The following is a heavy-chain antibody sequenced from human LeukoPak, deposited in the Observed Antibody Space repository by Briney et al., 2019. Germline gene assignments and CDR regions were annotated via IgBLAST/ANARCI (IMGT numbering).Heavy chain of an antibody. D-gene: IGHD6-13*01. CDR2: IGGSGGST. Sequence: GGTLRLSCAASGFTFSSYAMSWVRQAPGKGLEWVSAIGGSGGSTYYADSVKGRFTISRDNSKNTLYLQMNSLRAEDTAVYYCAKDLSSSWYGGARTWGQGTLVTVSS. CDR1: GFTFSSYA. J-gene: IGHJ5*02. CDR3: AKDLSSSWYGGART. V-gene: IGHV3-23*01.